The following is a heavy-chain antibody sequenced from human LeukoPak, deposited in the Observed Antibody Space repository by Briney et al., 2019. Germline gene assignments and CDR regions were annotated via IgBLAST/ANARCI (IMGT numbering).Heavy chain of an antibody. J-gene: IGHJ5*02. CDR3: ARGTIFGVVNGGWFDP. CDR2: IIPILGIA. D-gene: IGHD3-3*01. V-gene: IGHV1-69*02. Sequence: ASVKVSCKASGGTFSSYTISWVRQAPGQGLEWKGRIIPILGIANYAQKFQGRVTIAADKSTSTAYMELSSLRSEDTAVYYCARGTIFGVVNGGWFDPWGQGTLVTVSS. CDR1: GGTFSSYT.